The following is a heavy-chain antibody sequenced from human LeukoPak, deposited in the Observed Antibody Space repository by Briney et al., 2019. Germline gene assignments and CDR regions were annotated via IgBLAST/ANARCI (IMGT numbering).Heavy chain of an antibody. J-gene: IGHJ4*02. Sequence: SQTLSLTCAISGDSVSSNSASWNWIRQSPSGGLEWLGRTYYRSKWYNDYALSVKSRITINPDTSKNQFSLQLNSVTPEDTAVYYCARQPHQQWLVYFDYWGQGTLVTVSS. V-gene: IGHV6-1*01. CDR2: TYYRSKWYN. CDR3: ARQPHQQWLVYFDY. D-gene: IGHD6-19*01. CDR1: GDSVSSNSAS.